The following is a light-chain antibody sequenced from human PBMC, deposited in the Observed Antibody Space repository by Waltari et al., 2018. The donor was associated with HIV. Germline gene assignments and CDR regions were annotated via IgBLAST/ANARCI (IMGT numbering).Light chain of an antibody. CDR3: ASFTGDNTVI. V-gene: IGLV2-14*03. CDR1: DSDFGLYTF. J-gene: IGLJ2*01. CDR2: DVD. Sequence: AVTQPASVSGLPGQSTTISCTGDDSDFGLYTFVSWYQQPSGKPPRLILYDVDSRASGVSDRFSGSMSGNTASLTISGLRAEDEGHYYCASFTGDNTVIFGGGTEVTVL.